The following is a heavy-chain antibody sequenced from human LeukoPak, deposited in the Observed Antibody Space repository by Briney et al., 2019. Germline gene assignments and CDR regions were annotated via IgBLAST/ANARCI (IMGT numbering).Heavy chain of an antibody. CDR1: GYTFTSYG. CDR3: ARDYHVLRYFDWLPPYYYYGMDV. D-gene: IGHD3-9*01. V-gene: IGHV1-18*01. J-gene: IGHJ6*02. Sequence: ASVKVSCKASGYTFTSYGISWVRQAPGQGLEWMGWISAYNGKTNYAQKLQGRVTMTTDTSTSTAYMELRSLRSDDTAVYYCARDYHVLRYFDWLPPYYYYGMDVWGQGATVTVSS. CDR2: ISAYNGKT.